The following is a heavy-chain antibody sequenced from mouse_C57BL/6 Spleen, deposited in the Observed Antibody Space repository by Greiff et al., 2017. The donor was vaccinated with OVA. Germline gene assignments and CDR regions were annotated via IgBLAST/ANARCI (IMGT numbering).Heavy chain of an antibody. CDR2: IYPGNSDT. Sequence: EVQLQQSGTVLARPGASVKMSCKTSGYTFTSYWMHWVKQRPGQGLEWIGAIYPGNSDTSYNQKFKGKAKLTAVTSASTAYMELSSLTNEDSAVYYCTRFFYGSKRYFDVWGTGTTVTVSS. V-gene: IGHV1-5*01. CDR1: GYTFTSYW. D-gene: IGHD1-1*01. J-gene: IGHJ1*03. CDR3: TRFFYGSKRYFDV.